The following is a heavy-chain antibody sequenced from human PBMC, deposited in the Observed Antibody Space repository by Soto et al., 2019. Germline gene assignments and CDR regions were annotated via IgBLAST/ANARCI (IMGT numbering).Heavy chain of an antibody. V-gene: IGHV1-2*04. Sequence: PGESLKIACEASGYSLTGYYIHWVRQAPGQGLEWMGWINPNSGGTNYAQKFQGWVTMTRDTSISTAYMELSRLRSDDTAVYYCARDDCTNGVCYISYWGQGTLVTVSA. J-gene: IGHJ4*02. CDR3: ARDDCTNGVCYISY. CDR2: INPNSGGT. CDR1: GYSLTGYY. D-gene: IGHD2-8*01.